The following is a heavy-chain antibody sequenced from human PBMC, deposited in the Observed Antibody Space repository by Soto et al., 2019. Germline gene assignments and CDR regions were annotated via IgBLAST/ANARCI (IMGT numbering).Heavy chain of an antibody. CDR3: ARVAGGWGTTTALDY. CDR1: GGSISGYY. D-gene: IGHD1-26*01. Sequence: QVQLQESGPGLVKPSETLSLTCTVSGGSISGYYWSWIRQPPGKGLEWIGYIYYSGSTNYNPSLKSRVTISVDTSKNQVSLKLTSVTAADTAVYYCARVAGGWGTTTALDYWGQGTLVTVSS. CDR2: IYYSGST. J-gene: IGHJ4*02. V-gene: IGHV4-59*01.